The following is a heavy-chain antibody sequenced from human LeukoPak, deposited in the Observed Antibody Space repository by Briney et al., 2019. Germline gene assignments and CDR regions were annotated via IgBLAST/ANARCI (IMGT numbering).Heavy chain of an antibody. CDR3: ARDSIWFGSSVDY. D-gene: IGHD3-10*01. CDR1: GFIFSGYS. J-gene: IGHJ4*02. Sequence: PGGSLRLSCAASGFIFSGYSMNWVRQAPGKGLEWVSYISASTSTIYYADSVKGRFTISRDNSKNTLYLQMNSLRAEDTAVYYCARDSIWFGSSVDYWGQGTLVTVSS. V-gene: IGHV3-48*01. CDR2: ISASTSTI.